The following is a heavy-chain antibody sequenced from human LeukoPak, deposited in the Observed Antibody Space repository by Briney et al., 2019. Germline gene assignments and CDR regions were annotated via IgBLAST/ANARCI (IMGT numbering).Heavy chain of an antibody. CDR3: ARFPYDAIDS. CDR1: GFIFSDYY. CDR2: ISTRGTPT. D-gene: IGHD3-16*01. V-gene: IGHV3-11*01. J-gene: IGHJ4*02. Sequence: GGSLRLSCAASGFIFSDYYMSWIRHAPGKGPEWVAYISTRGTPTFYGDSVKGRFTISRDNTKNSLHLQMDSLRAEDTAFYFCARFPYDAIDSWGQGTLVTVSS.